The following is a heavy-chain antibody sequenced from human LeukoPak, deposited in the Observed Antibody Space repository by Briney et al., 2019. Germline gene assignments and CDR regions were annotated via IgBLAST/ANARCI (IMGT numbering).Heavy chain of an antibody. CDR1: GYTFTGYY. CDR2: ISAYNGNT. Sequence: ASVKVSCKASGYTFTGYYMHWVRQAPGQGLEWMGWISAYNGNTNYAQKLQGRVTMTTDTSTSTAYMELRSLRSDDTAVYYCARDHSRHYDFWSGYGFPAYWGQGTLVTVSS. D-gene: IGHD3-3*01. V-gene: IGHV1-18*04. J-gene: IGHJ4*02. CDR3: ARDHSRHYDFWSGYGFPAY.